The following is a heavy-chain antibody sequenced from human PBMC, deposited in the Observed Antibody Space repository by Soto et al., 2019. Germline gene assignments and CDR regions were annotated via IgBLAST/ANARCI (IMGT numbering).Heavy chain of an antibody. J-gene: IGHJ6*03. Sequence: EVQLLESGGGLVQPGGSLGLSCEASGFTFSSYAMSWVPQAPGKGREWVSAISGSGGSTYYADSVKGRFTISRDNSKNTLYLQMNSLRAEDTAVYYCAKLASFDFWSGYYYMDVWGKGTTVTVSS. CDR3: AKLASFDFWSGYYYMDV. D-gene: IGHD3-3*01. V-gene: IGHV3-23*01. CDR1: GFTFSSYA. CDR2: ISGSGGST.